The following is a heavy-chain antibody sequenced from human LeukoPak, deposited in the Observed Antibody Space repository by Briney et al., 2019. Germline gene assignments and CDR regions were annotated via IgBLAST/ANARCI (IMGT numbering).Heavy chain of an antibody. CDR1: GDSISDSIRNYY. Sequence: SETLSLTCSVSGDSISDSIRNYYWAWIRESPGKGLEWIGYKYYRGNTNYNPSLMSRLTISVDTSKNQVSLKLSSVTAADTAVFYCARAAMVTSVYLDVWGKGATVIVSS. D-gene: IGHD5-18*01. CDR3: ARAAMVTSVYLDV. J-gene: IGHJ6*03. V-gene: IGHV4-61*05. CDR2: KYYRGNT.